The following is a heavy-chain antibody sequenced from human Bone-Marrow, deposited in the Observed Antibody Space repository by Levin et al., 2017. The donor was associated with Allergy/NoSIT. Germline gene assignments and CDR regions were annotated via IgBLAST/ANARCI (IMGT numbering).Heavy chain of an antibody. CDR1: GFTFSSYA. V-gene: IGHV3-30*01. CDR3: ARDLTYSYGLGRFDY. CDR2: ISYDGTNI. J-gene: IGHJ4*02. Sequence: GESLKISCAASGFTFSSYAMHWVRQAPGKGLEWVTSISYDGTNIKYADSVKGRFTISRENSKNTLYLQMNSLRAEDTAVYLCARDLTYSYGLGRFDYWGQGILVTVSS. D-gene: IGHD5-18*01.